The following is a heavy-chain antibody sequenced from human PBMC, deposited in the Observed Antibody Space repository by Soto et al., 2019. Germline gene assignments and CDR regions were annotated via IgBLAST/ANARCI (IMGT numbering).Heavy chain of an antibody. CDR2: IKSKTVGGTT. J-gene: IGHJ4*02. D-gene: IGHD2-15*01. V-gene: IGHV3-15*07. CDR1: GFTFSNAW. Sequence: EVQLVESGGGLVKPGGSLRLSCAASGFTFSNAWMNWVRQAPGKGLEWVGRIKSKTVGGTTDDAAPVKGRFTISKDESTYTLYLKRDSLKTEDAYVYSCTTCGSSGWVSYYFDYWGQGTLVTVSS. CDR3: TTCGSSGWVSYYFDY.